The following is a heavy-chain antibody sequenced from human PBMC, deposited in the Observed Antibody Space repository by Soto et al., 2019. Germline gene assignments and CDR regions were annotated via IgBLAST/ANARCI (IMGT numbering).Heavy chain of an antibody. V-gene: IGHV4-61*08. CDR1: GGSVSSGDYF. CDR2: IYYSGST. Sequence: SETLSLTCTVSGGSVSSGDYFWSWLRQSPGKRLEWIAYIYYSGSTNYNPSLKSRATISVDTSKSQVSLTLTSMTAADAALYYCARSPNYYYYGFDVWGQGAAVTV. D-gene: IGHD3-10*01. J-gene: IGHJ6*02. CDR3: ARSPNYYYYGFDV.